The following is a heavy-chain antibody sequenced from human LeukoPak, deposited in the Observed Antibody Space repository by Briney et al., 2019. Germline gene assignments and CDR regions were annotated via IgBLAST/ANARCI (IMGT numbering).Heavy chain of an antibody. Sequence: GGSLRLSCAASGYTFNSYALTWVRQAPGQGLEWVSGISDSGGSTNYADSVKGRFTISRDNSKNTLYLQMNSLRAEDTAVYSCAKVRSIEGYNFRGYFDYWGQGALVTVSS. V-gene: IGHV3-23*01. CDR1: GYTFNSYA. D-gene: IGHD5-24*01. J-gene: IGHJ4*02. CDR2: ISDSGGST. CDR3: AKVRSIEGYNFRGYFDY.